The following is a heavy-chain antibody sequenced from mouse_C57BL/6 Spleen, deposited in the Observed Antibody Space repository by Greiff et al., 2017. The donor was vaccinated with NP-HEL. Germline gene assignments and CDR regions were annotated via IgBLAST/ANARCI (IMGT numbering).Heavy chain of an antibody. CDR1: GYTFTSYD. CDR3: ARPDYYGSSSDWYFDV. CDR2: IYPRDGST. J-gene: IGHJ1*03. D-gene: IGHD1-1*01. V-gene: IGHV1-85*01. Sequence: VQLQQSGPELVKPGASVKLSCKASGYTFTSYDINWVKQRPGQGLEWIGWIYPRDGSTKYNEKFKGKATLTVDTSSSTAYLELHSLTSEDSAVYFGARPDYYGSSSDWYFDVWGTGTTVTVSS.